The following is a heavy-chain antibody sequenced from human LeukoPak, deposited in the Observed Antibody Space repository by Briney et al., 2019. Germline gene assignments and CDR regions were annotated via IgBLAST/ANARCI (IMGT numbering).Heavy chain of an antibody. Sequence: ASVKVSCKASGGTFSSYTISWVRQAPGQGLEWMGGIIPIFGTANYAQKFQGRVTITADKSTSTAYMELSSLRSEDTAVYYCASLPRYGSGSYGAGYMDVWGKGTTVTVSS. CDR3: ASLPRYGSGSYGAGYMDV. CDR1: GGTFSSYT. V-gene: IGHV1-69*06. J-gene: IGHJ6*03. D-gene: IGHD3-10*01. CDR2: IIPIFGTA.